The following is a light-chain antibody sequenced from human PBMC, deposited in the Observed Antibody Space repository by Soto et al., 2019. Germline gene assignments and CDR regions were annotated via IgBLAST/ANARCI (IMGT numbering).Light chain of an antibody. Sequence: PVERATLSCRASQSVSSSNFAWYQQKPAQDPRLLIYGASRRAPGIPERFSGSGSGTDFNLTISRLEPEDFAVYYCQQYLTSPKTFGQGTKVDIK. CDR2: GAS. CDR3: QQYLTSPKT. J-gene: IGKJ1*01. V-gene: IGKV3-20*01. CDR1: QSVSSSN.